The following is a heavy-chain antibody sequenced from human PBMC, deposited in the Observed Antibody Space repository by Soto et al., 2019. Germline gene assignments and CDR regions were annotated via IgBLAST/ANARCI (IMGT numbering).Heavy chain of an antibody. CDR3: AREGYYYDSSGYYPYYYYYGMDV. CDR1: GFTFSSYW. V-gene: IGHV3-74*01. J-gene: IGHJ6*02. CDR2: INSDGSST. Sequence: GGSLRLSCAASGFTFSSYWMHWVRQAPGKGLVWVSRINSDGSSTSYADSVKGRFTISRDNAKNTLYLQMNSLRAEDTAVYYCAREGYYYDSSGYYPYYYYYGMDVWGQGTTVTVSS. D-gene: IGHD3-22*01.